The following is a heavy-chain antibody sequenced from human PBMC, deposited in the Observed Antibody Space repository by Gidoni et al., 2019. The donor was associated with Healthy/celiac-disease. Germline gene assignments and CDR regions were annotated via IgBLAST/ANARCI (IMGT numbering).Heavy chain of an antibody. Sequence: EVQLVESGGGLVQPGGSLRLSCASSGFTFSSYSMNWVRPAPGKGLEWVSYISSSSRTIYYADSVKGRFTISRDNAKNSLYLQMNSLRAEDTAVYYCARDGFYGSGSYYTTGDYYYMDVWGKGTTVTVSS. CDR1: GFTFSSYS. J-gene: IGHJ6*03. CDR2: ISSSSRTI. D-gene: IGHD3-10*01. CDR3: ARDGFYGSGSYYTTGDYYYMDV. V-gene: IGHV3-48*01.